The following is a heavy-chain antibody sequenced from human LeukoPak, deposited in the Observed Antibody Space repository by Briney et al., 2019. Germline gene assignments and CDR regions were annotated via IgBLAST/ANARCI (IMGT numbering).Heavy chain of an antibody. D-gene: IGHD4-17*01. J-gene: IGHJ6*03. CDR2: IRSKAYGGTT. CDR3: TRGYGFNYYYYYYMDV. CDR1: GFTFGDYA. Sequence: GGSLRLSCTAFGFTFGDYAMSWFRQAPGKGLEWVGFIRSKAYGGTTEYAASVKGRFTISRDDSKSIASLQMNSLKTEDTAVYYCTRGYGFNYYYYYYMDVWGKGTTVTVSS. V-gene: IGHV3-49*03.